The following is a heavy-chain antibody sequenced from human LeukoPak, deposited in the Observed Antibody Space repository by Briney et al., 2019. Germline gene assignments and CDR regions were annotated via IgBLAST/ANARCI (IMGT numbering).Heavy chain of an antibody. CDR3: ARGGTYYYDASDY. V-gene: IGHV3-23*01. CDR1: GFTFSSYA. J-gene: IGHJ4*02. CDR2: ISNTGGTT. Sequence: QPGGSLRLSCAASGFTFSSYAMNWVRQAPGKGLEWVSFISNTGGTTYYADSVKGRFTVSRGNSKNTLYLQMNSLRAEDTAVYYCARGGTYYYDASDYWGQGTLVTVSS. D-gene: IGHD3-22*01.